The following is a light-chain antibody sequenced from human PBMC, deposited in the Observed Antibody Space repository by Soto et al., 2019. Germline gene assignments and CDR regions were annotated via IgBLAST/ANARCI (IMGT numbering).Light chain of an antibody. CDR2: DVN. J-gene: IGLJ2*01. CDR3: TSYAGGSSHVV. CDR1: SSDIGGYDY. Sequence: QSAQTQPASVSGSPGQSITLSCTGTSSDIGGYDYVSWYQRHPGKAPKLIIYDVNNRPSGVSNRFSGSKSGNTASLTISGLQAEDEADYYCTSYAGGSSHVVFGGGTKLTVL. V-gene: IGLV2-14*01.